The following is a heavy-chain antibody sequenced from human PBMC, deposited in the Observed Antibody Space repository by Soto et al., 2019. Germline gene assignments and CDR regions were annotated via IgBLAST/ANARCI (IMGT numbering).Heavy chain of an antibody. J-gene: IGHJ4*02. Sequence: GGSLRLSCTASGFTVGSNYMSWVRQAPGKGLEWVSVIYSGGSTYYADSVKGRFTISRDNSKNTLYLQMNSLRAEDTAVYYCARSSPYSSSWYYFDYWGQGALVTVSS. CDR2: IYSGGST. CDR3: ARSSPYSSSWYYFDY. D-gene: IGHD6-13*01. V-gene: IGHV3-53*01. CDR1: GFTVGSNY.